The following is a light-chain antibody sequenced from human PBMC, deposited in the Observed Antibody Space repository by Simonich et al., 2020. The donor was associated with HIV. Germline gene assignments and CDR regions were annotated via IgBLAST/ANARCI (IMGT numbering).Light chain of an antibody. Sequence: EIVLTQSPGTLSLSPGERATLSCRASQRVSYSFLAWYQQKPGLAPRLLIYDASSRATGTPDRFSGSGSGTEFTLTISSMQSEDFAVYYCQQYNSWPPWTFGQGTKVEIK. V-gene: IGKV3D-20*01. CDR3: QQYNSWPPWT. CDR2: DAS. J-gene: IGKJ1*01. CDR1: QRVSYSF.